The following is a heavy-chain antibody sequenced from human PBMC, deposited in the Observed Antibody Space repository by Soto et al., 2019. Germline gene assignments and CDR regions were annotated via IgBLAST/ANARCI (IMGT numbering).Heavy chain of an antibody. Sequence: PXATLSLTCTVSGGSISSSSYYWGWIRQPPGKGLEWIGSIYYSGSTYYNPSLKSRVTISVDTSKNQFSLKLSSVTAADTAVYYCATTTRRNDFWSGYKWGGWFDPWGQGTLVTVSS. J-gene: IGHJ5*02. CDR2: IYYSGST. CDR3: ATTTRRNDFWSGYKWGGWFDP. CDR1: GGSISSSSYY. D-gene: IGHD3-3*01. V-gene: IGHV4-39*01.